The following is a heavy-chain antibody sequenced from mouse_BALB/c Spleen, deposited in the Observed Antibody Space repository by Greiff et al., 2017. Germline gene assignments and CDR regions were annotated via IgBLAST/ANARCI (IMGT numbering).Heavy chain of an antibody. Sequence: EVKLMESGPGLVKPSQSLSLTCTVTGYSITSDYAWNWIRQFPGNKLEWMGYISYSGSTSYNPSLKSRISITRDTSKNQFFLQLNSVTTEDTATYYCASNFPSWFAYWGQGTLVTVSA. CDR1: GYSITSDYA. CDR2: ISYSGST. CDR3: ASNFPSWFAY. D-gene: IGHD1-3*01. J-gene: IGHJ3*01. V-gene: IGHV3-2*02.